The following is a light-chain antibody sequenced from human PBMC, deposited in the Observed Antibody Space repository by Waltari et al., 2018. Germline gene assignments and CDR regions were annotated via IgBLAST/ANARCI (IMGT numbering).Light chain of an antibody. CDR2: DAS. J-gene: IGKJ2*01. CDR3: HQRGSWPQT. CDR1: QSVSSY. V-gene: IGKV3-11*01. Sequence: EIVLTQSPATLSLSPGERATRSCRASQSVSSYLAWYQQKPGQAPRLLISDASTRATGIPARFSGSGSGTDFTLTISSLEPEDFAVYYCHQRGSWPQTFGQGTQLELK.